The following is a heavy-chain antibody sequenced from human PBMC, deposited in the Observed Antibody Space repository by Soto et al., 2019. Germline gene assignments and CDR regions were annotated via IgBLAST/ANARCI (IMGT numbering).Heavy chain of an antibody. CDR3: ARDRSRLAMIVVGPFDP. D-gene: IGHD3-22*01. V-gene: IGHV1-18*01. CDR1: GYTFTSDG. Sequence: HVQLVQSGAEVKKPGASVKVSCKASGYTFTSDGISWVRQAPGQGLEWMGWISAYNGNTNYAQKLQGRVTMTTDTSTSTAYMELRSLRSDDTAVYYCARDRSRLAMIVVGPFDPWGQGTLVTVSS. J-gene: IGHJ5*02. CDR2: ISAYNGNT.